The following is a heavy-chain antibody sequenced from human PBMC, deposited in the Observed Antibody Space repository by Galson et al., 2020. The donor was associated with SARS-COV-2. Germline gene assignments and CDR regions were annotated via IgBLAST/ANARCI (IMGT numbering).Heavy chain of an antibody. Sequence: GESLKISCAASGFTFSDYYMSWIRQAPGKGLEWVSYISSSGRTIYYADSVKGRFIISRDNAKNSLYLQMNSLRAEDTAVYYCARERGNYDSSGYIYWGQGTLVTVSS. D-gene: IGHD3-22*01. CDR2: ISSSGRTI. CDR1: GFTFSDYY. CDR3: ARERGNYDSSGYIY. J-gene: IGHJ4*02. V-gene: IGHV3-11*01.